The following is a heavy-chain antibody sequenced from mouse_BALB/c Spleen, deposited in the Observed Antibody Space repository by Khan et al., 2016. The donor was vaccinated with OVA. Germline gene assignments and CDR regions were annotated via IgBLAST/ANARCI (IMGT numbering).Heavy chain of an antibody. Sequence: EVQLVESGPGLVKPSQSLSLTCTVTGYSITSEYTWNWIRQFPGNKLEWMGFISYSGNTRYNPSLKSRISITRDTSKNQFFLQLNSVTSEDTATYYCARSGWLQGLFGYWGQGTLVTVSA. CDR2: ISYSGNT. D-gene: IGHD2-2*01. J-gene: IGHJ3*01. CDR3: ARSGWLQGLFGY. CDR1: GYSITSEYT. V-gene: IGHV3-2*02.